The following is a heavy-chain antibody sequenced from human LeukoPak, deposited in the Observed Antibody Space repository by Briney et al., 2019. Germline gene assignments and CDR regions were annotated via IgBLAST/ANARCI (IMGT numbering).Heavy chain of an antibody. V-gene: IGHV1-18*04. J-gene: IGHJ4*01. CDR1: GYTFTGYY. Sequence: ASVKVSCEASGYTFTGYYIHWVRQAPGQGLEWMGWISGSNGNTKYAQKFQGRVTMTTDTSTGTAYMDLRNLRFDDTAVYFCARSGRGTYYYFDLWGQGTLVTVSS. CDR3: ARSGRGTYYYFDL. D-gene: IGHD1-26*01. CDR2: ISGSNGNT.